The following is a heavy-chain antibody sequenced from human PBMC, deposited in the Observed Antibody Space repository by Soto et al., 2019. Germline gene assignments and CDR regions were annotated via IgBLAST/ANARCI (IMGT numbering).Heavy chain of an antibody. CDR1: GFSLSTRAVG. D-gene: IGHD1-26*01. CDR3: AHRHELGSFDI. J-gene: IGHJ3*02. V-gene: IGHV2-5*01. CDR2: IYWNDDK. Sequence: SGPTLVNPTQTLTLTCTFSGFSLSTRAVGVGWIRQPPGKALEWLALIYWNDDKRNSPSLKNRLTITKDTSKNHVVLTMTNMDPVDTATYYCAHRHELGSFDIWGQGTKVTVSS.